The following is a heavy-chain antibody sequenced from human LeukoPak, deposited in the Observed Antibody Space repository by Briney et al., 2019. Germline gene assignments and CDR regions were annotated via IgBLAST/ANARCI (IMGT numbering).Heavy chain of an antibody. J-gene: IGHJ4*02. Sequence: PSETLSLTCTVSGGSISSYYWSWIRQSPGEGLEWIGYIHYRGSTNYNPSLKRRVTISVETSKNQFSLKLSSLTAADTAVYYCARSVLGYSYGLHIDYWGQGTLVTVSS. CDR1: GGSISSYY. V-gene: IGHV4-59*01. D-gene: IGHD5-18*01. CDR3: ARSVLGYSYGLHIDY. CDR2: IHYRGST.